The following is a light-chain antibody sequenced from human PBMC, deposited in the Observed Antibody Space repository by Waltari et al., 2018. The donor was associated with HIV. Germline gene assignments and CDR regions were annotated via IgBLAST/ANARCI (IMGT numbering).Light chain of an antibody. CDR3: ASYTRSGILL. J-gene: IGLJ2*01. V-gene: IGLV2-14*01. CDR1: SSDIGAYNF. Sequence: QSALTQPASVSGSPGKSITISCIGSSSDIGAYNFVSWYQQRPGKAPKLMIYEVSDRPLGSSNRFSGSKSGITASLTISGLQADDEADYYCASYTRSGILLFGGGTRLTVL. CDR2: EVS.